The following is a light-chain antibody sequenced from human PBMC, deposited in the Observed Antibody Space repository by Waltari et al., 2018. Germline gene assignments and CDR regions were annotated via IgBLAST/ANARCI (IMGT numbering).Light chain of an antibody. Sequence: QSALTQPASVSGSPGQSITISCTGTSHDVGNYDLVSWYQQHPGKAPKLIIYEVTKRPSGFSNRFSGSKSGNTASPTISGLHTEDEGDYYCCSYSGDLSFGVVFGGGTKLTVL. CDR3: CSYSGDLSFGVV. CDR1: SHDVGNYDL. V-gene: IGLV2-23*02. CDR2: EVT. J-gene: IGLJ2*01.